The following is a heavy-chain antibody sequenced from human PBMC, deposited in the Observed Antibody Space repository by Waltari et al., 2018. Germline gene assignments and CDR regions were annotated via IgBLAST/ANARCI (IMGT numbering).Heavy chain of an antibody. D-gene: IGHD4-17*01. J-gene: IGHJ3*02. V-gene: IGHV3-9*03. CDR2: ISWNSGSI. Sequence: EVQLVESGGGLVQPGRSLRLSCAASGFTFDDYAMHWVRQAPGKGLEWVSGISWNSGSIGYADSVKGRFTISRDNAKNSLYLQMNSLRAEDMALYYCAKDQRRGGVTTPNDAFDIWGQGTMVTVSS. CDR1: GFTFDDYA. CDR3: AKDQRRGGVTTPNDAFDI.